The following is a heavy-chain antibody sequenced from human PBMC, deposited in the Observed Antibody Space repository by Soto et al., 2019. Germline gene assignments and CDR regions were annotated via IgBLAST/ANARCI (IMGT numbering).Heavy chain of an antibody. J-gene: IGHJ3*02. V-gene: IGHV1-18*01. CDR3: ARVDSSGRLDIDAFDI. CDR1: GYTFTSYG. CDR2: ISAYNGNT. Sequence: GASVKVSCKASGYTFTSYGISWVRQAPGQGLEWMGWISAYNGNTNYAQKLQGRVTMTTDTSTSTAYMELRSLRSDDTAVYYCARVDSSGRLDIDAFDIWGQGTMVTVSS. D-gene: IGHD6-19*01.